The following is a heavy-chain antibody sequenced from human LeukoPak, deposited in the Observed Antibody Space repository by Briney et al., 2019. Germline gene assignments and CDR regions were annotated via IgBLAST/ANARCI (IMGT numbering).Heavy chain of an antibody. CDR1: GGSISSSNW. V-gene: IGHV4-4*02. Sequence: SGTLSLTCAVSGGSISSSNWWGWVRQPPGKGLEWIGEIYHSGSTNYNPSLKSRVTISVDKSKNQFSLKLSSVTAADTAVYYCARARIAAAGTVRIFYFDYWGQGTLVTVSS. D-gene: IGHD6-13*01. CDR2: IYHSGST. CDR3: ARARIAAAGTVRIFYFDY. J-gene: IGHJ4*02.